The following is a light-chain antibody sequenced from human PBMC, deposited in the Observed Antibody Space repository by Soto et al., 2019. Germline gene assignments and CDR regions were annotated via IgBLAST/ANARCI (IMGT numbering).Light chain of an antibody. J-gene: IGKJ1*01. V-gene: IGKV3-11*01. CDR3: QQRSNWPPWT. CDR1: QSVSSN. CDR2: DVS. Sequence: IVMTQSAATLSVSPGERATLSFMASQSVSSNLAWYQQKPGQAPRLLLYDVSNRATGIPARFSGSGSGTDFTLTISSLEPEDFAVYYCQQRSNWPPWTFGQGTKVDI.